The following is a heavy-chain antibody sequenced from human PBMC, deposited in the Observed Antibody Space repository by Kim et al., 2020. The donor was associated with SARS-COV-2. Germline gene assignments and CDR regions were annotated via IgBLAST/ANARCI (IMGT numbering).Heavy chain of an antibody. D-gene: IGHD3-3*01. Sequence: HQSRATMSVDTSKNQFSLKLSSVTAADTAVYYCARHVVGIFGVVTYMDVWGKGTTVTVSS. J-gene: IGHJ6*03. V-gene: IGHV4-61*07. CDR3: ARHVVGIFGVVTYMDV.